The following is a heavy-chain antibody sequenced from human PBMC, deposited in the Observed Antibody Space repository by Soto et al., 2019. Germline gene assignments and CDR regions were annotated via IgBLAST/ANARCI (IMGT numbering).Heavy chain of an antibody. J-gene: IGHJ4*02. D-gene: IGHD3-16*02. V-gene: IGHV4-4*07. CDR2: IYSSGST. CDR3: ARGKLSDYVWGSYRYHFDY. Sequence: PSETLSLTCTVSGGSISSYYWSWIRQPAGKGLEWIGHIYSSGSTNYNPSLKSRVTISVDTSKNQFSLKLSSVTAADTAVYYCARGKLSDYVWGSYRYHFDYWGQGTVVTVSS. CDR1: GGSISSYY.